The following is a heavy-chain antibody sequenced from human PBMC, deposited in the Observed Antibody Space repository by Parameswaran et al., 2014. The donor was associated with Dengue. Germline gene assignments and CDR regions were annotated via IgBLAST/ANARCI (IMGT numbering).Heavy chain of an antibody. D-gene: IGHD1-26*01. V-gene: IGHV5-10-1*01. Sequence: VRQMPGKGLEWMGRIDPSDSYTNYSPSFQGHVTISADKSISTAYLQWSSLKASDTAMYYCARQADTYSGSYSVDYWGQGTLVTVSS. CDR3: ARQADTYSGSYSVDY. CDR2: IDPSDSYT. J-gene: IGHJ4*02.